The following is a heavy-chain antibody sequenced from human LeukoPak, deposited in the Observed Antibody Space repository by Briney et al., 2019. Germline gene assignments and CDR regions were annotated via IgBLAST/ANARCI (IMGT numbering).Heavy chain of an antibody. CDR3: ARGIVPIREYYFDY. CDR2: INHSGST. D-gene: IGHD2-8*01. V-gene: IGHV4-34*01. CDR1: GGSFSGYY. Sequence: SETLSLTCAVYGGSFSGYYWSWIRQPPGKGLEWIGEINHSGSTNYNPSLKSRVTISVDTSKNQFSLKLSSVTAADTAVYYCARGIVPIREYYFDYWGQGTLVTVSS. J-gene: IGHJ4*02.